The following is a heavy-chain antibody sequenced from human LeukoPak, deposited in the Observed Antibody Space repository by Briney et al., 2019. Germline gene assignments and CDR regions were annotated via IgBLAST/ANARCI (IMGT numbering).Heavy chain of an antibody. D-gene: IGHD6-19*01. Sequence: SVEVSCKASGCTFSSYAISWVRQAHGQGLEWMGGIIPIFGTANYAQKFQGRVTITADKSTSTAYMELSSLRSEDTAVYYCARGPGEQWLAPVDYWGQGTLVTVSS. J-gene: IGHJ4*02. CDR2: IIPIFGTA. CDR1: GCTFSSYA. V-gene: IGHV1-69*06. CDR3: ARGPGEQWLAPVDY.